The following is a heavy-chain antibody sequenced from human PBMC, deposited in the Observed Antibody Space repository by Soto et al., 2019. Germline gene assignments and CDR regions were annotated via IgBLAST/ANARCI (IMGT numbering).Heavy chain of an antibody. CDR2: ISAYNGNT. Sequence: ASVKVSCKASGYTFTSYGISWVRQAPGQGLEWMGWISAYNGNTNYAQKLQGRVTMTTDTSTSTAYMELRSLRSDDTAVYYCARWVDCSGGSCYPNWFDPWGQGTLVTVSS. D-gene: IGHD2-15*01. V-gene: IGHV1-18*04. CDR3: ARWVDCSGGSCYPNWFDP. J-gene: IGHJ5*02. CDR1: GYTFTSYG.